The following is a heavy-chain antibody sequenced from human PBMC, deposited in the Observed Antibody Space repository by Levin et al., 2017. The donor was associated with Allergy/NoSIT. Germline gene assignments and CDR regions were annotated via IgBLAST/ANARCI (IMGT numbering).Heavy chain of an antibody. Sequence: SSETLSLTCTVSGGSISTYYWSWIRQPPGKGLEWIGYIYYSGSTNYNPSLKSRVTISVDTSKNQFSLELSSVTAADTAVYYCARRVCSTTSCYGWSWFDPWGQGTLVTVSS. D-gene: IGHD2-2*01. V-gene: IGHV4-59*01. CDR2: IYYSGST. J-gene: IGHJ5*02. CDR1: GGSISTYY. CDR3: ARRVCSTTSCYGWSWFDP.